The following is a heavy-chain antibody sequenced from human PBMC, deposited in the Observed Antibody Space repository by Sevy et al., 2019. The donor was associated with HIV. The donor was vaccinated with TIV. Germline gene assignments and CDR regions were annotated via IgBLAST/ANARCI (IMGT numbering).Heavy chain of an antibody. V-gene: IGHV3-66*02. D-gene: IGHD3-16*01. CDR3: ARVCPDYYYYMDV. Sequence: GGSLRLSCAASGFTVSSNYMSWVRQAPGKGLEWVSVIYSGGSTYYADSVKGRFTISRDNSNNTLYLQMNSLRAEDTAVYYCARVCPDYYYYMDVWGKGTTVTVSS. J-gene: IGHJ6*03. CDR1: GFTVSSNY. CDR2: IYSGGST.